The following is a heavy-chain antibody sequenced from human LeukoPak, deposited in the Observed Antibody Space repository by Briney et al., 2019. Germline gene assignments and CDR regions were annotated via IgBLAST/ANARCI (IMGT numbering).Heavy chain of an antibody. V-gene: IGHV4-39*01. CDR1: GGSISSSSYY. CDR3: ARVREVPAAMPNWFDP. D-gene: IGHD2-2*01. Sequence: TSESLSLTCTVSGGSISSSSYYWGWIRRPPGKGLEWIGNIYYSGSTYYNPSLKSRVTISVDTSKDQFSLKLSSVTAADTAVYYCARVREVPAAMPNWFDPWGQGTLVTVSS. J-gene: IGHJ5*02. CDR2: IYYSGST.